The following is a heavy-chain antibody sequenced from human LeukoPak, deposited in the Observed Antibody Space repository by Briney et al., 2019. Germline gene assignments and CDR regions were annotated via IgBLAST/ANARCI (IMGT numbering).Heavy chain of an antibody. Sequence: ASVKVSCKASGYTFTSYYMHWVRQAPGQGLGWMGIINPSGGSTSYAQKFQGRVTMTRDTSTSTVYMELSSLRSEDTAVYYCAVNYGDDTFDYWGQGTLVTVSS. CDR2: INPSGGST. J-gene: IGHJ4*02. CDR3: AVNYGDDTFDY. CDR1: GYTFTSYY. D-gene: IGHD4-17*01. V-gene: IGHV1-46*01.